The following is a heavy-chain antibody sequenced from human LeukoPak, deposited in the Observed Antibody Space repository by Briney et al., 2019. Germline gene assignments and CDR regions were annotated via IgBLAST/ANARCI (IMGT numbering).Heavy chain of an antibody. CDR3: AAAADFGYFDY. Sequence: PSETLSLTCTVSGGSISSYYWSWIRQPPGKGLEWIGYIYYSGSTNYNPSLKSRVTISVDTSKNQFSLKLSSVTAADTAAYYCAAAADFGYFDYWGQGTLVTVSS. J-gene: IGHJ4*02. V-gene: IGHV4-59*01. CDR2: IYYSGST. D-gene: IGHD6-13*01. CDR1: GGSISSYY.